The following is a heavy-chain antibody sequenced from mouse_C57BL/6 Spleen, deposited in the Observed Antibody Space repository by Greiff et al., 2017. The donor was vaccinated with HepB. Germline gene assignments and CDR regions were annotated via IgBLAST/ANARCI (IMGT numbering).Heavy chain of an antibody. CDR3: AREGIYYGNSAWFAY. Sequence: QVQLQHPGAELVRPGSSVKLSCKASGYTFTSYWMDWVKQRPGQGLEWIGNIYPSDSETHYNQKFKDKATLTVDKSSSTAYMQLSSLTSEDSAVYYCAREGIYYGNSAWFAYWGQGTLVTVSA. D-gene: IGHD2-1*01. CDR1: GYTFTSYW. J-gene: IGHJ3*01. V-gene: IGHV1-61*01. CDR2: IYPSDSET.